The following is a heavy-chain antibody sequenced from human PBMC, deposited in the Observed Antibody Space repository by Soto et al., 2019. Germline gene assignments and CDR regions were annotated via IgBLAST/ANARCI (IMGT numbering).Heavy chain of an antibody. J-gene: IGHJ1*01. V-gene: IGHV1-69*02. Sequence: QVQLVQSGAEVKKPGSSVKVSCKASGGTFSSYTISWVRQAPGQGLEWMGRIIPILGIANYAQKFQGRVTITADKSTSTAYMELSRLRSEDTAVYYCARGRWQLLVLRMYWGQGTVDTVSS. CDR2: IIPILGIA. CDR1: GGTFSSYT. D-gene: IGHD6-13*01. CDR3: ARGRWQLLVLRMY.